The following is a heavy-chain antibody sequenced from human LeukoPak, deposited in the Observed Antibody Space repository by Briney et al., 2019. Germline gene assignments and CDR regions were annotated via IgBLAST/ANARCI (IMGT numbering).Heavy chain of an antibody. Sequence: PGGSPRLPCAASGFTVSSNYMSWVRQAPGKGLEWVSVIYSGGSTYYADSVKGRFTISRDNSKNTLYLQMNSLRAEDTAVYYCAKVSWGDIVVVVAAADYWGQGTLVTVSS. D-gene: IGHD2-15*01. J-gene: IGHJ4*02. V-gene: IGHV3-53*01. CDR1: GFTVSSNY. CDR3: AKVSWGDIVVVVAAADY. CDR2: IYSGGST.